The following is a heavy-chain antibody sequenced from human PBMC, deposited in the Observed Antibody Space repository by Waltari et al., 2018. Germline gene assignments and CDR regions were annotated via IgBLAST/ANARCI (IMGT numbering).Heavy chain of an antibody. D-gene: IGHD6-13*01. J-gene: IGHJ5*02. CDR3: ATVSEEQQLVHWFDP. Sequence: QVQLVQSGAEVKKPGASVKVSCKVSGYTLTELSMHWVRPAPGKGLEWMGGFDPEDGETIYAQKFQGRVTRTEDTSTDTAYMELSSLRSEDTAVYYCATVSEEQQLVHWFDPWGQGTLVTVSS. CDR2: FDPEDGET. CDR1: GYTLTELS. V-gene: IGHV1-24*01.